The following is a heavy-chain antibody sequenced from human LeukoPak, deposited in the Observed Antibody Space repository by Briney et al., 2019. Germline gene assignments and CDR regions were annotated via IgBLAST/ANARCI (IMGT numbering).Heavy chain of an antibody. J-gene: IGHJ4*02. V-gene: IGHV1-2*02. Sequence: GASVKVSCKASGYXFTGYYIHWVRQAPGQGLEWMGWINPNSGGTNYAQKFQGRVTMTRDTSISTAYMELSRLRSDDTAVYYCASLEVGATTADFDYWGQGTLVTVSS. CDR2: INPNSGGT. CDR1: GYXFTGYY. D-gene: IGHD1-26*01. CDR3: ASLEVGATTADFDY.